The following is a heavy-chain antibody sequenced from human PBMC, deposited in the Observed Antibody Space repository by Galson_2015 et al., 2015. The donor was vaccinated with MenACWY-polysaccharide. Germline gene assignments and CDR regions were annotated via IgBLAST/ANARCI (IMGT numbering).Heavy chain of an antibody. V-gene: IGHV3-74*01. CDR2: ISSDGSRT. Sequence: SLRLSCAASGFTFSSYWMHWVRQAPGKGLEWVSRISSDGSRTSSADSVKGRFTFSRDTAKTTLHLQMNSLRVEDTAVYYCARVQGGYINYCQHPYYFDYWGQGTLVTVSS. J-gene: IGHJ4*02. CDR3: ARVQGGYINYCQHPYYFDY. CDR1: GFTFSSYW. D-gene: IGHD6-13*01.